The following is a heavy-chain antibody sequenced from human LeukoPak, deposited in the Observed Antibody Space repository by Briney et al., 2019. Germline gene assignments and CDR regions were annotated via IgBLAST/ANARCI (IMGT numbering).Heavy chain of an antibody. J-gene: IGHJ4*02. D-gene: IGHD3-22*01. CDR1: GFTFSSYW. V-gene: IGHV3-7*01. CDR2: IKKDGSEK. Sequence: GGSLRLSCAASGFTFSSYWVSWVRQAPGKGVEWVANIKKDGSEKYYVDSVKGRFTISRDNAKNSLYLQMNSLRAEDTAVYYCARDLYRIVVVPHYFDYWGQGTLVTVSS. CDR3: ARDLYRIVVVPHYFDY.